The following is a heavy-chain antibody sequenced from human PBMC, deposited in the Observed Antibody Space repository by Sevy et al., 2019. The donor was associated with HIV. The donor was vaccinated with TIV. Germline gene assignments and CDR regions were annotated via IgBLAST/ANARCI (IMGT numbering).Heavy chain of an antibody. J-gene: IGHJ4*02. Sequence: SETLSLTCTVSGDSVSSDNYYWSCIRQPPGQGREWIGCRCYRGTTNYDPSHKRRVTISVDTSKNQFSLMLNSVTAANTAVYYCARLSAVSRSYNFDYWGQGTLVTVSS. CDR2: RCYRGTT. CDR1: GDSVSSDNYY. D-gene: IGHD4-4*01. CDR3: ARLSAVSRSYNFDY. V-gene: IGHV4-61*01.